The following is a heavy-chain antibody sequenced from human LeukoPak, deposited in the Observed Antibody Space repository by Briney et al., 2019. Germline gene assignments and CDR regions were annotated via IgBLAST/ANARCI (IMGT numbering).Heavy chain of an antibody. V-gene: IGHV4-59*01. CDR1: GGSISSYY. CDR3: ARVLPSYYYYTDV. CDR2: IYYSGST. J-gene: IGHJ6*03. D-gene: IGHD3-10*01. Sequence: SETLSLTCTVSGGSISSYYWSWIRQPPGKGLEWIGYIYYSGSTNYNPSLKSRVTISVDTSKNQFSLKLSSVTAADTAVYYCARVLPSYYYYTDVWGKGTTVTVSS.